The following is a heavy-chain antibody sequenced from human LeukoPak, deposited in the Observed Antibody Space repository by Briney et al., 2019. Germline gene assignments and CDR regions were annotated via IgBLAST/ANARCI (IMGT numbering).Heavy chain of an antibody. CDR3: VHRRIYSPFDY. CDR2: IYWDDDK. J-gene: IGHJ4*02. D-gene: IGHD4-11*01. CDR1: GFSLRTRGVG. Sequence: SGPTLVKPPQTLTLTCTFSGFSLRTRGVGVGWVRQPPGKALEWLALIYWDDDKRYNSSLKSRLTITKDTSKNQVVLTVTNVDPVDTATYYCVHRRIYSPFDYWGQGALVTVS. V-gene: IGHV2-5*02.